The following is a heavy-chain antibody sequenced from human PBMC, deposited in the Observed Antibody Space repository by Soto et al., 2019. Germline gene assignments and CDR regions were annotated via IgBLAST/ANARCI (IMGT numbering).Heavy chain of an antibody. CDR2: IYYSGST. V-gene: IGHV4-59*01. Sequence: PSETLSLTCTVSGGSISSYYWSWIRQPPGKGLEWIGYIYYSGSTNYNPSLKSRVTITRDTSASTAYMELSSLRSEDTAVYYCARDCSGGSCYSLSFDYWGQGTLVTVSS. D-gene: IGHD2-15*01. J-gene: IGHJ4*02. CDR3: ARDCSGGSCYSLSFDY. CDR1: GGSISSYY.